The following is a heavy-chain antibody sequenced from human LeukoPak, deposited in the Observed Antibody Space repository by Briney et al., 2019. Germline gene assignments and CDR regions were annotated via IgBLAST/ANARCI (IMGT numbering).Heavy chain of an antibody. J-gene: IGHJ6*03. V-gene: IGHV4-4*07. Sequence: SETLSLTCTVSGDSISSYYWSWIRQPAGKGLEWIGRIHPSGSTNYNPSLKSRVTISVDTSKNQFSLKLSSVTAADTAVYYCATLAARSPYYYYYMDVWGKGTTVTVSS. CDR1: GDSISSYY. CDR3: ATLAARSPYYYYYMDV. CDR2: IHPSGST. D-gene: IGHD6-6*01.